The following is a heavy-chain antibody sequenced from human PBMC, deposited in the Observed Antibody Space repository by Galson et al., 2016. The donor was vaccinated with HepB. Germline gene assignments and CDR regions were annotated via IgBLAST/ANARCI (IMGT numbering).Heavy chain of an antibody. D-gene: IGHD3-22*01. CDR1: GYSFTGYY. CDR2: INPNTGDT. J-gene: IGHJ3*01. CDR3: ARDFYDRNGYKITGPFDL. Sequence: SVKVSCKASGYSFTGYYIHWVRQAPGQGLEWMGWINPNTGDTNYAQKFQGRVTMTRDTSTSMALVELSRLRSDDTAVYYCARDFYDRNGYKITGPFDLWGQRTMVTVSS. V-gene: IGHV1-2*02.